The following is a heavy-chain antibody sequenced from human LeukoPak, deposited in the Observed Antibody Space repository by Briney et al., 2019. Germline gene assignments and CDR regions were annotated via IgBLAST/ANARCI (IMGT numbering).Heavy chain of an antibody. D-gene: IGHD2-15*01. CDR1: GFTFDDYG. J-gene: IGHJ6*03. CDR2: ISRSGSTK. CDR3: ARVLRYCSGGNCYSGGLGYMDV. V-gene: IGHV3-11*01. Sequence: GGSLRLSCGVSGFTFDDYGMSWVRQAPGKGLEWVSSISRSGSTKYYADSVKGRFTISRDNAKNSLFLQMNSLRAEDTAVYYCARVLRYCSGGNCYSGGLGYMDVWGKGATVTISS.